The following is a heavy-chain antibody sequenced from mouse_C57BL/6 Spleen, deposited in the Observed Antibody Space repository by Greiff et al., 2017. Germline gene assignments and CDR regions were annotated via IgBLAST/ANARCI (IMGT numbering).Heavy chain of an antibody. CDR1: GYSITSGYY. Sequence: EVKLQESGPGLVKPSQSLSLTCSVTGYSITSGYYWNWIRQFPGNKLEWMGYISYDGSNNYNPSLKNRISITRDTSKNQFFLKLNSVTTEDTATYYCAIYDGFNWYFDVWGTGTTVTVSS. J-gene: IGHJ1*03. CDR3: AIYDGFNWYFDV. V-gene: IGHV3-6*01. D-gene: IGHD2-3*01. CDR2: ISYDGSN.